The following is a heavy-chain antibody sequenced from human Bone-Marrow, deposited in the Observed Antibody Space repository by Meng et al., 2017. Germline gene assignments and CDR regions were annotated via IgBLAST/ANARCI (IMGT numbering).Heavy chain of an antibody. D-gene: IGHD6-13*01. CDR3: ATGAAAADH. J-gene: IGHJ4*02. V-gene: IGHV3-15*02. CDR2: INSNRDGGTT. CDR1: GFRVTNAW. Sequence: QSEESGGALDNAGGALRLSCVASGFRVTNAWMSWVRHAPGKGLEWVGRINSNRDGGTTDHAAPVKGRFTISRDDSKNTLYLQMNSLITEDTGVYFCATGAAAADHWGQGTLVTVSS.